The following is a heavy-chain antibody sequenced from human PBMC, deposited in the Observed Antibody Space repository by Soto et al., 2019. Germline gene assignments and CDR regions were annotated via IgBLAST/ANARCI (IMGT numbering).Heavy chain of an antibody. Sequence: QVQLQESGPGLVKPSQTLSLTCTVSGGSISSGDYYWSWIRQPPGKGLEWIGYIYYSGSTYYNPSLKSRVTISVDTSKTPCSLKLSSVTTADTAVYYWARYSCSRGSGVVVPWGQGTLVTVPS. V-gene: IGHV4-30-4*01. CDR2: IYYSGST. CDR1: GGSISSGDYY. J-gene: IGHJ5*02. CDR3: ARYSCSRGSGVVVP. D-gene: IGHD2-15*01.